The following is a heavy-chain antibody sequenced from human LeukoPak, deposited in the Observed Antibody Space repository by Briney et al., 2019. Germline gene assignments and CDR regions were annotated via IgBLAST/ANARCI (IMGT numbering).Heavy chain of an antibody. V-gene: IGHV3-30-3*01. CDR2: ISYDGSNK. CDR3: ARERVPKYYDFWSGYDY. D-gene: IGHD3-3*01. Sequence: GRSLRLSFAASGFTFSSYAMHWVRQAPGKGLEWVAVISYDGSNKYYADSVKGRFTISRDNSKNTLYLQMNSLRAEDTAVYYCARERVPKYYDFWSGYDYWGQGTLVTVSS. CDR1: GFTFSSYA. J-gene: IGHJ4*02.